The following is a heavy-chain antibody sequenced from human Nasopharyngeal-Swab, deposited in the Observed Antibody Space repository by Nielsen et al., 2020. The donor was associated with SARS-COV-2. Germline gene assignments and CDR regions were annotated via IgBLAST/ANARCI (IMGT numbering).Heavy chain of an antibody. CDR1: GFTFSSYR. D-gene: IGHD4-17*01. CDR2: ISSSSSYI. Sequence: GGSLRLSCAASGFTFSSYRMNWVRQAPGKGLEWVSSISSSSSYIYYADSVKGRFTISRDNAKNSLYLQMNSLRAEDTAVYYCARDQTTVTTFYGMDVWGQGTTVTVSS. V-gene: IGHV3-21*04. CDR3: ARDQTTVTTFYGMDV. J-gene: IGHJ6*02.